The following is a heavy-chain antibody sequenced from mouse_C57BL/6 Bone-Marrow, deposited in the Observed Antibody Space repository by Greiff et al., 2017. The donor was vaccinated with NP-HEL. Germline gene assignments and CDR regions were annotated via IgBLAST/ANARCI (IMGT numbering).Heavy chain of an antibody. J-gene: IGHJ3*01. CDR1: GFTFSDYG. CDR3: ANLGSSYWFAY. Sequence: EVNVVESGGGLVKPGGSLKLSCAASGFTFSDYGMHWVRQAPEKGLEWVAYISSGSSTIYYADTVKGRFTISRDNAKNTLFLQMTSLRSEDTAMYYCANLGSSYWFAYWGQGTLVTVSA. V-gene: IGHV5-17*01. D-gene: IGHD1-1*01. CDR2: ISSGSSTI.